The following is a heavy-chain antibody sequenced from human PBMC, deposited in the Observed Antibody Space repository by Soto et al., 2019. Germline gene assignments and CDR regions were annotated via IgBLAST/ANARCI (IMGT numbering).Heavy chain of an antibody. CDR1: GFTFSSYS. CDR2: ISSSSSTI. J-gene: IGHJ4*02. Sequence: EVQLVESGGGLVQPGGSLRLSCAASGFTFSSYSMNWVRQAPGKGLECVSYISSSSSTIYYADSVKGRFTISRDNVKNSMYLQMNSLRAEDTAVYYCARTSTFDYWGQGTLVTVSS. D-gene: IGHD4-4*01. CDR3: ARTSTFDY. V-gene: IGHV3-48*01.